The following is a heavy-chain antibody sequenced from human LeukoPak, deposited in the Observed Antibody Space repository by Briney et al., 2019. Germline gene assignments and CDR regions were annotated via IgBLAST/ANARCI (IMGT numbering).Heavy chain of an antibody. J-gene: IGHJ4*02. D-gene: IGHD5-12*01. Sequence: PGGSLRLSCAASGFTFSSYSMNWVRQAPGKGLEWVSYISSSNNHIYYADTVKGRFTISRDNAKNSLYLQMNSLRAEDTAVYYCAREGFGGYANFDYWGQGTLVTVSS. CDR2: ISSSNNHI. CDR1: GFTFSSYS. CDR3: AREGFGGYANFDY. V-gene: IGHV3-21*01.